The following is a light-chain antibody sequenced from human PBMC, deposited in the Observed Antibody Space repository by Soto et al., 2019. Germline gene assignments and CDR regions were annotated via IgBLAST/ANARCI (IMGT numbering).Light chain of an antibody. V-gene: IGLV1-40*01. J-gene: IGLJ2*01. CDR2: RNS. CDR1: SSNIGAGYD. CDR3: HSYDSSLSGVV. Sequence: QSVLTQPPSVSGAPGQRVTISCTGSSSNIGAGYDVHWYQQLPGTAPKLLIYRNSNRPSGVPDRFSGSKSGTSASLAITGLQAEDEADYYCHSYDSSLSGVVFAGGTQLTVL.